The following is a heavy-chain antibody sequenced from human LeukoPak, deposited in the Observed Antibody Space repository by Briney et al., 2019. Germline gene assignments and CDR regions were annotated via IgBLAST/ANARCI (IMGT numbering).Heavy chain of an antibody. CDR3: AQAGHGYNSGY. CDR1: GFTFDNYA. Sequence: PGRSLRLSCAASGFTFDNYAMHWVRQAPGKGLEWVSGISWNSGSIGYADSVKGRFTISRDNAKNSLYLQMNSLRAEDTALYYCAQAGHGYNSGYWGQGTLVTVSS. CDR2: ISWNSGSI. V-gene: IGHV3-9*01. D-gene: IGHD5-24*01. J-gene: IGHJ4*02.